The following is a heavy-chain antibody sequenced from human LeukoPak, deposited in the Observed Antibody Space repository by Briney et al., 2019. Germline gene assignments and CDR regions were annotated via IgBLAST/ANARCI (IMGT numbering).Heavy chain of an antibody. V-gene: IGHV4-39*07. CDR3: ARRSGYYSWYFDY. CDR1: GGSFSSYY. J-gene: IGHJ4*02. CDR2: IYYSGST. D-gene: IGHD3-22*01. Sequence: PSETLSLTCAVYGGSFSSYYWGWIRQPPGKGLEWIGSIYYSGSTYYNPSLKSRVTISVDTSKNQFSLKLSSVTAADTAVYYCARRSGYYSWYFDYWGQGTLVTVSS.